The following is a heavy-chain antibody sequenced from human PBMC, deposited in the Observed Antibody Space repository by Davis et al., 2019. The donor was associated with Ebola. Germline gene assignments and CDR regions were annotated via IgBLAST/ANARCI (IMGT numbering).Heavy chain of an antibody. V-gene: IGHV1-8*01. Sequence: ASVKVSCKASGYTFTSYDINWVRQATGQGLEWMGWMNPNSGNTGYAQKFQGRVTMTRNTSISTAYMELSSLRSEDTAVYYCASGDIYCSGGSCYSGFDPGMDVWGQGTTVTVSS. CDR3: ASGDIYCSGGSCYSGFDPGMDV. D-gene: IGHD2-15*01. CDR1: GYTFTSYD. J-gene: IGHJ6*02. CDR2: MNPNSGNT.